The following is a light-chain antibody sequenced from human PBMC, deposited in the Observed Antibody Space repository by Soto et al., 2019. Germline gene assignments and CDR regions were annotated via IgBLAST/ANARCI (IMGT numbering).Light chain of an antibody. CDR1: RSDIGDSNF. Sequence: SALTQPASVSGSPGQSVTISCTGPRSDIGDSNFISWYQHSPGKAPRLLIYEVNNRPSGVSKRFSGSKAGNTASLTISGLLDDDEADYFCASFRSGTSLVFGSRTKVTVL. CDR3: ASFRSGTSLV. CDR2: EVN. J-gene: IGLJ1*01. V-gene: IGLV2-14*01.